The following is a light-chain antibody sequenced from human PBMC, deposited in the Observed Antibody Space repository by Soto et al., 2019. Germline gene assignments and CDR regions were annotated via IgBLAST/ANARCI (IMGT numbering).Light chain of an antibody. Sequence: DIQMTQSPSSVSASVGDRVTITCRASQVIRTWLAWYQQSPGRAPKLLIYAASSLHGGVPSRFSGSGSRTEFTLTIRTLQPEDFATYYCQQANSFPLTFGGGTKVEIK. CDR1: QVIRTW. CDR3: QQANSFPLT. V-gene: IGKV1D-12*01. J-gene: IGKJ4*01. CDR2: AAS.